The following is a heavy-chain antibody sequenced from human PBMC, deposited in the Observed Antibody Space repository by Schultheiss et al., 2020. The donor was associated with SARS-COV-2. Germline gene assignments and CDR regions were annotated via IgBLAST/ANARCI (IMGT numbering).Heavy chain of an antibody. CDR2: ISWNSGST. D-gene: IGHD2-15*01. CDR3: ARDDRVVHYGMDV. V-gene: IGHV3-9*01. Sequence: GGSLRLSCAASGFTFDDYAMHWVRQAPGKGLEWVSGISWNSGSTYYADSVKGRFTISRDNSKNTLYLQMNSLRAEDTAVYYCARDDRVVHYGMDVWGQGTTVTVSS. CDR1: GFTFDDYA. J-gene: IGHJ6*02.